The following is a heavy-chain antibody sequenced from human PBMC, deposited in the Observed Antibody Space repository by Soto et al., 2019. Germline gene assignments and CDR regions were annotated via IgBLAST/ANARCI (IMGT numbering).Heavy chain of an antibody. J-gene: IGHJ6*03. D-gene: IGHD2-2*01. CDR2: ISGSSSYI. V-gene: IGHV3-21*01. CDR3: ARDGAYCSGTGCRDYYHYMDV. Sequence: EVQLVESGGGLVKLGGSLRLSCAASGFSFSDYSMNWVRQAPGKGLEWVSSISGSSSYIYYADSLKGRVTVSRDNAEKSLYLQMNSLRAEDTGVYYCARDGAYCSGTGCRDYYHYMDVWGKGTTVTVSS. CDR1: GFSFSDYS.